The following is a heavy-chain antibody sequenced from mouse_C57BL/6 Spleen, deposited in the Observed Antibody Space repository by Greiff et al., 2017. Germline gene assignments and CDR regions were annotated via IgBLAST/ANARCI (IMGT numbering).Heavy chain of an antibody. J-gene: IGHJ1*03. CDR3: TRGRDKCITTVVVYFDV. CDR2: IDPETGGT. V-gene: IGHV1-15*01. Sequence: QVHVKQSGAELVRPGASVTLSCKASGYTFTDYEMHWVKQTPVHGLEWIGAIDPETGGTAYNQKFKGKAILTADKSYSTAYMELRSLTSEDSSVYYCTRGRDKCITTVVVYFDVWGTGTTVTVAS. D-gene: IGHD1-1*01. CDR1: GYTFTDYE.